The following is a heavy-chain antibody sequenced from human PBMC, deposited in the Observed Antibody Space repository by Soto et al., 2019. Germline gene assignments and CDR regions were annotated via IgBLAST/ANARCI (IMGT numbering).Heavy chain of an antibody. CDR3: ARSNANLHWALLES. CDR1: GGSISYNY. V-gene: IGHV4-59*01. J-gene: IGHJ5*02. CDR2: VYYTGVT. D-gene: IGHD7-27*01. Sequence: PSATLSLTCTVSGGSISYNYWTWIRQYPGKGLEWIGYVYYTGVTNYNPSLKSRVAMSVDTSKNQFSLKLSSVTAADTAVYFCARSNANLHWALLESWGQGTLVTVSS.